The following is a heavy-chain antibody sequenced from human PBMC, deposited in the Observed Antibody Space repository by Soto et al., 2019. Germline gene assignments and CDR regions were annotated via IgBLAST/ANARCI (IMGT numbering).Heavy chain of an antibody. D-gene: IGHD6-13*01. J-gene: IGHJ4*02. Sequence: QVQLVQSGAEVKKPGSSVKVSCKASGGTFSSYTISWVRQAPGQGLEWMGRILPILGIATYAQKFHGRVTINADKSTSTAHMELSSLRSEDTAVYYCARLRFSGIAAAYWGQGTLVTVSS. CDR1: GGTFSSYT. V-gene: IGHV1-69*02. CDR3: ARLRFSGIAAAY. CDR2: ILPILGIA.